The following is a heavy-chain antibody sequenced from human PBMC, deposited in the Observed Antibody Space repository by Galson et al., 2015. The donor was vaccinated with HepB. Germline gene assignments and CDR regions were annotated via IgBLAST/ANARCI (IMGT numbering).Heavy chain of an antibody. J-gene: IGHJ6*02. CDR2: INAGNGNT. CDR1: GYTFTRYA. V-gene: IGHV1-3*01. Sequence: SVKLSCKASGYTFTRYAMPWVRQAPGQRLEWMGWINAGNGNTKYSQKFQGSVTITRDTSASTAYMELSSLRSEDTAVYYCARGAQYYYGSGSYYYPQEYYYGMDVWGQGTTVTVSS. D-gene: IGHD3-10*01. CDR3: ARGAQYYYGSGSYYYPQEYYYGMDV.